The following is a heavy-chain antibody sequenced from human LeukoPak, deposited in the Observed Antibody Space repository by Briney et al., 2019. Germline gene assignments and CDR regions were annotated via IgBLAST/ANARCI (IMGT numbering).Heavy chain of an antibody. Sequence: GGSLRLSCAASGFTFSNYGMHWVRQAPGKGLEWVAFIRDDGTNKYKADSVKGRFSISRDNSRNTLYLQMNSLRAEDTAVYYCAASLGGYSYQGYYFDYWGQGTLVTVSS. D-gene: IGHD5-18*01. CDR1: GFTFSNYG. CDR3: AASLGGYSYQGYYFDY. CDR2: IRDDGTNK. J-gene: IGHJ4*02. V-gene: IGHV3-30*02.